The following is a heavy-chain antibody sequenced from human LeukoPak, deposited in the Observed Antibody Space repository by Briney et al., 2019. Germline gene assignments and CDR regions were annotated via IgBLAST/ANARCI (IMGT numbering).Heavy chain of an antibody. CDR3: VTSAVY. Sequence: GGSLTLSCAASRLTLNNYAMSCVRQAPGRGLGWVRAISSSGGTTYCASSVKGRFTISTDNSKTSLYLQWNSRRADDTAIYYWVTSAVYWGQGTLVTVSS. D-gene: IGHD4-23*01. CDR2: ISSSGGTT. CDR1: RLTLNNYA. J-gene: IGHJ4*02. V-gene: IGHV3-23*01.